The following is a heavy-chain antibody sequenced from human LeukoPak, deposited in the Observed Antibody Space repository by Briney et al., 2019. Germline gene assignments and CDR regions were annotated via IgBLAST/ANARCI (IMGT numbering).Heavy chain of an antibody. CDR2: IYHSGST. CDR3: ARETLSGYDGNDAFDI. Sequence: PSETLSLSCAVSGYSISSGYYWGWIRQSPGKGLEWIGSIYHSGSTYYNPSFKSRVTISVDTSKNQFSLKLSSVTAADTAVYYCARETLSGYDGNDAFDIWGQGTMVSVSS. D-gene: IGHD5-12*01. J-gene: IGHJ3*02. CDR1: GYSISSGYY. V-gene: IGHV4-38-2*02.